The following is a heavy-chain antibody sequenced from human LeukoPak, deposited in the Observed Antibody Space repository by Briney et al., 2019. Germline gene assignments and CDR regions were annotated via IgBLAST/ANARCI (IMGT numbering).Heavy chain of an antibody. V-gene: IGHV1-2*02. CDR3: AREASGSSGFDY. CDR2: INPNSGGT. CDR1: GYTFTGYY. Sequence: SVKVSCKASGYTFTGYYMHWVRQAPGQGLEWMGWINPNSGGTNYAQKFQGRVTMTRDTSISTAYMELSRLRSDDTAVYYCAREASGSSGFDYWGQGTLVSVSS. D-gene: IGHD6-13*01. J-gene: IGHJ4*02.